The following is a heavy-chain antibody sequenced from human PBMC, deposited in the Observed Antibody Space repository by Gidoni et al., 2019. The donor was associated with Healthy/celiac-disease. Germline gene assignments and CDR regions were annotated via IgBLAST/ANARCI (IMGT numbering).Heavy chain of an antibody. D-gene: IGHD3-3*01. Sequence: EVQLVESGGGLVKPGGSLRLSCAASGFTFSSYSMNWVRQAPGKGLEWVSSISSSSSYIYYADSVKGRFTISRDNAKNSLYLQMNSLRAEDTAVYYCARDEETGYDFWSGYYTTLAFDIWGQGTMVTVSS. CDR3: ARDEETGYDFWSGYYTTLAFDI. J-gene: IGHJ3*02. CDR2: ISSSSSYI. CDR1: GFTFSSYS. V-gene: IGHV3-21*01.